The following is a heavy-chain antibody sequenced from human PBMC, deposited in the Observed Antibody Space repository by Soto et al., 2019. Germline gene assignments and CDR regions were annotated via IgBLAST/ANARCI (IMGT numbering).Heavy chain of an antibody. J-gene: IGHJ5*02. V-gene: IGHV3-7*03. Sequence: EVQLVESGGGLVQPGGSLRLSCAASGFTFRGYWMSWVRQAPGKGLVWVANINQDGGEKNYVDSVKGRFTISRDNAGDSLYLQMNSLRADDTAVYYCARDRVSSWYEDWFDPWGQGTLVTVSS. D-gene: IGHD6-13*01. CDR3: ARDRVSSWYEDWFDP. CDR2: INQDGGEK. CDR1: GFTFRGYW.